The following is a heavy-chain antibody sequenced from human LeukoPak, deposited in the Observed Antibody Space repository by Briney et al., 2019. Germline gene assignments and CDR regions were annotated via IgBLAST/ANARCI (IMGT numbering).Heavy chain of an antibody. CDR3: APQGDDYVWGSYRPNNWFDP. Sequence: GGSLRLSCAASGFTFSSYSINSVRQAPGKGLEWVSSISSSSSYIYYADAVKGRFTISRDNAKNSLYLQMNSLRAEDTAVYYCAPQGDDYVWGSYRPNNWFDPWGQGTLVTVSS. J-gene: IGHJ5*02. V-gene: IGHV3-21*01. CDR2: ISSSSSYI. CDR1: GFTFSSYS. D-gene: IGHD3-16*02.